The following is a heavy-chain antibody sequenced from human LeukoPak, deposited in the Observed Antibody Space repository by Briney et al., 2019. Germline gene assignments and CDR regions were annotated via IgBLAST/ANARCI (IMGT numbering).Heavy chain of an antibody. CDR3: AKAFSYDILTGSYYFDY. CDR1: GFTFDDYA. D-gene: IGHD3-9*01. V-gene: IGHV3-9*01. Sequence: GGSLRLSCAASGFTFDDYAMHWVRQAPGKGLEWVSGISWNSGSIGYADSVKGRFTISRDNSKNTLYLQMNSLRAEDTAVYYCAKAFSYDILTGSYYFDYWGQGTLVTVSS. J-gene: IGHJ4*02. CDR2: ISWNSGSI.